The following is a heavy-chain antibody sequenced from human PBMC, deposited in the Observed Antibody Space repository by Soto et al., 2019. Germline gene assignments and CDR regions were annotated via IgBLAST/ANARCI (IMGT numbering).Heavy chain of an antibody. CDR1: GFTFSTYS. Sequence: EVQLVESGGGLVQPGGSLRLSCAASGFTFSTYSMNWVRQAPGKGLVWVSYIDSSSSAIYYADSVKGRFTISRDNAKNSLYLQMNSLRAEDTAVYYCASGGRTGYTNGWDVGYWGQGTLVTVSS. J-gene: IGHJ4*02. CDR3: ASGGRTGYTNGWDVGY. CDR2: IDSSSSAI. D-gene: IGHD6-19*01. V-gene: IGHV3-48*01.